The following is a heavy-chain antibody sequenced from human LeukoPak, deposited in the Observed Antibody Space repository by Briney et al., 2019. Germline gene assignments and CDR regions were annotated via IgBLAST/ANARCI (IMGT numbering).Heavy chain of an antibody. CDR2: IYSGGST. J-gene: IGHJ4*02. Sequence: GGSLRLSCAASGFTASSNYMSWVRQAPGKGLEWVSVIYSGGSTYYADSVKGRFTISRDNSKNTLYLQMNSLRAEDTAVYYCARDGSGSYYNKGYDYWGQGTLVTVSS. V-gene: IGHV3-53*01. CDR1: GFTASSNY. CDR3: ARDGSGSYYNKGYDY. D-gene: IGHD3-10*01.